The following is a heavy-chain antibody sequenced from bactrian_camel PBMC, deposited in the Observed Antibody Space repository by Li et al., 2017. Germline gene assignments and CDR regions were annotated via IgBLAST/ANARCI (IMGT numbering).Heavy chain of an antibody. D-gene: IGHD6*01. Sequence: HVQLVESGGGSVQPGGSLTLSCKVSSTTKLTFCMGWFRQTPGKDREGVTTIDIYDRISYADSVKGRFTISQDNAKNTVYLQMNNLQPEDTAMYYCAEGRGSRGEHCYSLNYWGQGTQVTVS. V-gene: IGHV3S53*01. CDR1: STTKLTFC. CDR3: AEGRGSRGEHCYSLNY. J-gene: IGHJ4*01. CDR2: IDIYDRI.